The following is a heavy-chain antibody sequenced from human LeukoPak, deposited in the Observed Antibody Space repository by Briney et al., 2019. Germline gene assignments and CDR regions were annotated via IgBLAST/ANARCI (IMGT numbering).Heavy chain of an antibody. CDR2: IGTSGRPT. CDR3: ARKRWSGYDFDY. V-gene: IGHV3-48*03. D-gene: IGHD5-12*01. CDR1: GFTLSSYE. J-gene: IGHJ4*02. Sequence: PGGSLRLSCAPSGFTLSSYEMSWVRQAPGKGPEWLSHIGTSGRPTLYADSVRGRFTISRDNAENSLYLQLNSLRAEDTAVYYWARKRWSGYDFDYWGQGTLVTVSS.